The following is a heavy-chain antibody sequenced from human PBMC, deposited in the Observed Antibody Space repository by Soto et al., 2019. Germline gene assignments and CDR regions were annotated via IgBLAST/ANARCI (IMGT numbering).Heavy chain of an antibody. J-gene: IGHJ4*02. CDR3: ARHESSGWYYFDY. V-gene: IGHV4-59*08. CDR2: IYNSGST. Sequence: SETLSLTCNVSGGSISSYYWSWIRQPPGKGLEWIGYIYNSGSTNYNPSLKSRVTISVDMSKNQFSLKLNSVTAADTAVYYCARHESSGWYYFDYWGQGTLVTVSS. CDR1: GGSISSYY. D-gene: IGHD6-19*01.